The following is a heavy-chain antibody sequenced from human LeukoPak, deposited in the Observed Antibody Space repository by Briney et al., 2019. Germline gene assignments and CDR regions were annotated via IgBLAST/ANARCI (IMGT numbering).Heavy chain of an antibody. CDR3: ARQTGSGLFILP. CDR2: IYYSGNT. CDR1: GGSISSSSYY. Sequence: SETLSLTCTVSGGSISSSSYYWGWIRQPPGKGLEWIGSIYYSGNTYYNPSLKSRVTISVDTSKNQFSLRLTSVTAADTAVYYCARQTGSGLFILPGGQGTLVTVSS. V-gene: IGHV4-39*01. J-gene: IGHJ4*02. D-gene: IGHD3/OR15-3a*01.